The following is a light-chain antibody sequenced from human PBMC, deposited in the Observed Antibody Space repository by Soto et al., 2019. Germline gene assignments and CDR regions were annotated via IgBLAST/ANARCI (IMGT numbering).Light chain of an antibody. CDR1: SSDVGGYNY. Sequence: QSALTQPASVSGSPGQSITISCTGPSSDVGGYNYVSWYQQHPGKAPKVMIYDVSNRPSGVSNRYSGSKSGNTASLTISGRQAEDEADYYCSSYTSSSTPVVFCGGTKLTVL. J-gene: IGLJ2*01. V-gene: IGLV2-14*01. CDR3: SSYTSSSTPVV. CDR2: DVS.